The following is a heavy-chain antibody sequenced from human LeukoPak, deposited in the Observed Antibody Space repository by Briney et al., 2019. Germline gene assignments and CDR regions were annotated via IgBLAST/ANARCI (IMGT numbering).Heavy chain of an antibody. D-gene: IGHD3-10*01. CDR1: GYTFTDYY. J-gene: IGHJ5*02. Sequence: ASVKVSCKASGYTFTDYYIHWVRQAPGQGLEWMGWINPNSGGTNYAQKFQGRVTMTRDTSISTAYMELSRLRSDDTAVYYCARGSYYGSGSYPLTNWFDPWGQGTLVTVSS. V-gene: IGHV1-2*02. CDR2: INPNSGGT. CDR3: ARGSYYGSGSYPLTNWFDP.